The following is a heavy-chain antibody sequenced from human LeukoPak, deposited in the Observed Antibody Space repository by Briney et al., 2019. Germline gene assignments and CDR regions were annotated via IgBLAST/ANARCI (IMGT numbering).Heavy chain of an antibody. D-gene: IGHD5-18*01. CDR1: GFTFSSYS. J-gene: IGHJ4*02. V-gene: IGHV3-21*01. Sequence: PGGSLRLSCAASGFTFSSYSMNWVRQAPGKGLEWVSSISGSSSYINSADSVKGRFTISRDNAKNSLYLQMNSLRAEDTAVYYCARGGNTAMVKYYFDYWGQGTLVTVSS. CDR3: ARGGNTAMVKYYFDY. CDR2: ISGSSSYI.